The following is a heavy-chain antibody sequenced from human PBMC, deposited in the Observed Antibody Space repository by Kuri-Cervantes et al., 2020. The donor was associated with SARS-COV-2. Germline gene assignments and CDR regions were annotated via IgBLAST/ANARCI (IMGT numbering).Heavy chain of an antibody. CDR2: ISGSGGST. V-gene: IGHV3-23*01. D-gene: IGHD5-18*01. CDR1: GFTFSSYA. J-gene: IGHJ6*02. CDR3: ARDLGDTAMVTRYYYYGMDV. Sequence: GESLKISCSASGFTFSSYAMHWVRQAPGKGLEWVSAISGSGGSTYYADSVEGRFTISRDNSKNTLYLQMNSLRAEDTAVYYCARDLGDTAMVTRYYYYGMDVWGQGATVTVSS.